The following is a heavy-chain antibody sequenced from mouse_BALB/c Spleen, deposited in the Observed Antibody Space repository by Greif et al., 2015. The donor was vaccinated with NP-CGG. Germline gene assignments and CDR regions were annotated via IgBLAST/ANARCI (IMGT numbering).Heavy chain of an antibody. CDR1: GFTFSSFG. J-gene: IGHJ2*01. V-gene: IGHV5-17*02. D-gene: IGHD2-1*01. CDR3: GNYYFDY. Sequence: EVKLVESGGGLVQPGGSRKLSCAASGFTFSSFGMHWVRQAPEKGLEWVAYISSGSSTIYYADTVKGRFTISRDNPKNTLFLQMTSLRSEDTAMYYCGNYYFDYWGQGTTLTVSS. CDR2: ISSGSSTI.